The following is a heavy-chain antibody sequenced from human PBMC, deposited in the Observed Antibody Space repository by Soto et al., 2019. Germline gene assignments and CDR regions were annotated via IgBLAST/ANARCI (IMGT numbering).Heavy chain of an antibody. CDR3: ARCALVVEPAPGCDT. Sequence: PSETLSLTCTVSGGSISSGGYYWSWIRQHPGKGLEWIGYIYYSGTTYYNPSLKSRVTISIDTSKNQFSLKLSSVSAGDTALHDCARCALVVEPAPGCDTWGRGTLVT. CDR2: IYYSGTT. D-gene: IGHD2-15*01. CDR1: GGSISSGGYY. V-gene: IGHV4-31*03. J-gene: IGHJ5*02.